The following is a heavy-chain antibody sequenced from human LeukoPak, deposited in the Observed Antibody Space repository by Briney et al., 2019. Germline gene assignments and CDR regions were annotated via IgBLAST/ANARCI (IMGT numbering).Heavy chain of an antibody. CDR3: ARRTAYCGGDCYSDGDY. D-gene: IGHD2-21*02. J-gene: IGHJ4*02. CDR1: GGSISSSSYY. CDR2: IYYSGST. Sequence: SSETLSLTCTVSGGSISSSSYYWGWIRQPPGKGLEWIGSIYYSGSTYYNPSLKSRVTISVDTSKNQFSLKLSSVTAADTAVYYCARRTAYCGGDCYSDGDYWGQGTLVTVSS. V-gene: IGHV4-39*07.